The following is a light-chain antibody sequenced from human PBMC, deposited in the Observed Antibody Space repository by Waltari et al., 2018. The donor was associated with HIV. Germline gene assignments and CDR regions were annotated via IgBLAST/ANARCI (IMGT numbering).Light chain of an antibody. CDR3: QAWDNITAV. Sequence: SYELTQPPSVSVSPGQTASITCSGDKLGDKFASWYQQKPGQSPVMVIYQGSERPPGMPGRFSGAKSGNTATLTISGTQAVDEADYFCQAWDNITAVFGGGTKVTVL. CDR1: KLGDKF. J-gene: IGLJ2*01. V-gene: IGLV3-1*01. CDR2: QGS.